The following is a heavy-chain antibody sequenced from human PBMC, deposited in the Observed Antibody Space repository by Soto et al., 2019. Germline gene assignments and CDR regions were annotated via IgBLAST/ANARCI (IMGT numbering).Heavy chain of an antibody. J-gene: IGHJ6*02. CDR1: GFSFGRYG. CDR2: VSDDGRNR. Sequence: QVQLVESGGGLVQPGGSLRLSCVGSGFSFGRYGMHWVRQAPGKGLEWVAWVSDDGRNRNYADSVTDRLTISRDNSKDTAFLQMNSLGPHETSVYYCAREYLDHGPDVWGQGTAVTDAS. CDR3: AREYLDHGPDV. V-gene: IGHV3-30*03.